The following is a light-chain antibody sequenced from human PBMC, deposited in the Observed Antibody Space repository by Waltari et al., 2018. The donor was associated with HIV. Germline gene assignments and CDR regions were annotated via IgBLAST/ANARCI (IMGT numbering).Light chain of an antibody. CDR3: QVWDSGSAHVV. CDR2: DGA. V-gene: IGLV3-21*02. Sequence: SYVLTQPPSVSVAPGQTAGITCGGDNIGSKSVHWYQQKTGQAPVLLIYDGADRPSGIPERFSGSNSENTATLTIGRVEAGDEADYYCQVWDSGSAHVVFGGGTNLAVL. J-gene: IGLJ2*01. CDR1: NIGSKS.